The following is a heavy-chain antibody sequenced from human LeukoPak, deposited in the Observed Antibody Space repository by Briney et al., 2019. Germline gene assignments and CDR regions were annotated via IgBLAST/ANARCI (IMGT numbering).Heavy chain of an antibody. V-gene: IGHV4-59*01. D-gene: IGHD4-11*01. Sequence: KTSETLSLTCTVSGGSIRNYYWSWIRQPPGKGLERIGCIYYSGSTSYNPSLKSRITISLDTSKNQFSLKLSSVTAADTAVYYCARIDYPQPSHWFDPWGQGTLVTVSS. CDR2: IYYSGST. CDR3: ARIDYPQPSHWFDP. J-gene: IGHJ5*02. CDR1: GGSIRNYY.